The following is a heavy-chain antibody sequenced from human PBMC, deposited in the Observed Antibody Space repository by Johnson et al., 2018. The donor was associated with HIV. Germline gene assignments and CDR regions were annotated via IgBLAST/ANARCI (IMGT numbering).Heavy chain of an antibody. CDR3: ATADCGGGTGPLWSACDI. D-gene: IGHD2-21*01. CDR1: GFTFSNAW. CDR2: IESTTDGGTT. Sequence: VQLVESGGGFVKPGGSLRLSCAASGFTFSNAWMNWVRQAPGKGLELVGRIESTTDGGTTDYATPVKGRFTISRDNSKNTLYLQMNNRRPGDTAGYYCATADCGGGTGPLWSACDIWGQGTMVTVSS. J-gene: IGHJ3*02. V-gene: IGHV3-15*04.